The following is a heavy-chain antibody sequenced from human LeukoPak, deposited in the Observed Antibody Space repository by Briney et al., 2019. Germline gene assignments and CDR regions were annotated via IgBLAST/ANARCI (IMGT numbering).Heavy chain of an antibody. CDR2: IYYSKNT. CDR3: ARGGRLTYYYDSSGHSFDY. J-gene: IGHJ4*02. V-gene: IGHV4-39*07. CDR1: GGSISSSSAY. Sequence: SETLSLTCTVSGGSISSSSAYWGWIRQPPGKGLEWIGSIYYSKNTYYNPSLKSRVTISADTSKNQFSLKLSSVTAADTAVYYCARGGRLTYYYDSSGHSFDYWGQGTLVTVSS. D-gene: IGHD3-22*01.